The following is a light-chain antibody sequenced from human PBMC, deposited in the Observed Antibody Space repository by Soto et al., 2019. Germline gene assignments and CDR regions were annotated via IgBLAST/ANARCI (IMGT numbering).Light chain of an antibody. V-gene: IGKV3-20*01. Sequence: EIVLTQSPATLSLSPGERATLSCRASQSVSSSYLAWYQQKPGQAPRLLIYGASSRATGTPDRFSGSGSGTDFTLTISRLEPEDFAVYYRQQYGSSVTFGQGTRLEI. CDR1: QSVSSSY. CDR2: GAS. CDR3: QQYGSSVT. J-gene: IGKJ5*01.